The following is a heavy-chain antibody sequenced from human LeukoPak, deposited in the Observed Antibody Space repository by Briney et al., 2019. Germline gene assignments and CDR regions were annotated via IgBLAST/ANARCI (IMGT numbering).Heavy chain of an antibody. D-gene: IGHD6-19*01. CDR3: ATQPGTPLAPADY. V-gene: IGHV3-74*01. CDR1: GFTLGSYW. CDR2: INSDGTST. Sequence: GSLRLSCAASGFTLGSYWMHWVRQAPGKGLVWVSRINSDGTSTSYADSVQGRFTISRDNAKNTLYLQMNSLRAEDTAVYYCATQPGTPLAPADYWGQGTLVTVSS. J-gene: IGHJ4*02.